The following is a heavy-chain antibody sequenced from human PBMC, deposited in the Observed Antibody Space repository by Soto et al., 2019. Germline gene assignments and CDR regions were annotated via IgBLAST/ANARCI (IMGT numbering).Heavy chain of an antibody. CDR2: INHSGST. D-gene: IGHD5-18*01. CDR3: ARRGYTYGHFNTKRKAIDY. J-gene: IGHJ4*02. Sequence: QVQLQQWGAGLLKPSETLSLTCAVYGVSFSGYYLSWIRQPQGKGLEWIGEINHSGSTKYNPSLKSRVTISVDTSKNQFSLKLSSVTAADTAVYYCARRGYTYGHFNTKRKAIDYWGQGTLVTGSS. V-gene: IGHV4-34*01. CDR1: GVSFSGYY.